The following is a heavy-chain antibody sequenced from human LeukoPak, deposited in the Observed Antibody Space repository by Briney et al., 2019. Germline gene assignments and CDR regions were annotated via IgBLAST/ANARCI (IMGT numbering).Heavy chain of an antibody. J-gene: IGHJ4*02. D-gene: IGHD3-22*01. Sequence: GGSLRLSCAASGFTFSSYWMSWVRQAPGKGLEWVANIKQDGSEKYYVDSVKGRFTISRDNAKNSLYLQMNSLRAEDTAVYYCARVAGHGSRITMIVVLANTDYWGQGTLVTVSS. V-gene: IGHV3-7*01. CDR2: IKQDGSEK. CDR3: ARVAGHGSRITMIVVLANTDY. CDR1: GFTFSSYW.